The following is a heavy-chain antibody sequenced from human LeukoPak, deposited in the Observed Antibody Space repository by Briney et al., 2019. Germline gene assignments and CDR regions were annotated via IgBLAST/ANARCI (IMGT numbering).Heavy chain of an antibody. V-gene: IGHV4-30-4*01. D-gene: IGHD6-13*01. CDR3: ASRLKQQPVSYFDY. CDR2: IYYSGST. CDR1: GGSISSGDYY. J-gene: IGHJ4*02. Sequence: PSQTLSLTSTVSGGSISSGDYYWSWIRQPPGKGLEWIGYIYYSGSTYYNPSLKSRVTISVDTSKNQFSLKLSSVTAADTAVYYCASRLKQQPVSYFDYWSQGTLVTVSS.